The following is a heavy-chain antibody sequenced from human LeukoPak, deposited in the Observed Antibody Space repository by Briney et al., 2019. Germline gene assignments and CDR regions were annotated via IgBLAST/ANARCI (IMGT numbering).Heavy chain of an antibody. D-gene: IGHD6-13*01. J-gene: IGHJ3*02. CDR2: IYYSGST. Sequence: ETLSLTCTVSGGSISSYYWSWIRQPPGKGLEWIGYIYYSGSTNYNPSLKSRVTISVDTSKNQFSLKLSSVTAADTAVYYCAIGGSISLEAFDIWGQGTTATVSS. V-gene: IGHV4-59*01. CDR3: AIGGSISLEAFDI. CDR1: GGSISSYY.